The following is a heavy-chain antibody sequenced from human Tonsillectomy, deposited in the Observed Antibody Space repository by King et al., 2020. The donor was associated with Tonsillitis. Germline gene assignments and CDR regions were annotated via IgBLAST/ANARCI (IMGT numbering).Heavy chain of an antibody. CDR1: GFSLSTSGMC. D-gene: IGHD4-17*01. J-gene: IGHJ6*03. V-gene: IGHV2-70*11. Sequence: VTLKESGPALVKPPQTLTLTCTFSGFSLSTSGMCVSWIRQPPGKALEWLARIDWDDDKYYSTSLKTRLTVSKDTSKNQVVLTMTNMDPVDTATYYCARMGNDYGDYGYYYYYMDVWGKGTTVTVSS. CDR2: IDWDDDK. CDR3: ARMGNDYGDYGYYYYYMDV.